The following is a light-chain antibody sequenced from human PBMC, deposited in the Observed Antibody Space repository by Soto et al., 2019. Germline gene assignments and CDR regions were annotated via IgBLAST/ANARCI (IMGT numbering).Light chain of an antibody. CDR3: QQYNNWPPIT. J-gene: IGKJ4*01. CDR1: QSISTN. Sequence: EILMTQSPRTLSLSPGERATLSCSASQSISTNLAWYQQRPGQAPRLLIYDTSTRATGVPVRFSGSGSGTEFTLTISSLQPEDFAVYYCQQYNNWPPITFGGGTKVDI. V-gene: IGKV3-15*01. CDR2: DTS.